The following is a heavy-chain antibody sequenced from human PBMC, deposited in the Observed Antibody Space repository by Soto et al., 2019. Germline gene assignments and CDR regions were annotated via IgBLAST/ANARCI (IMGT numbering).Heavy chain of an antibody. CDR1: GAALNRGNYY. Sequence: SETLSLTCSVSGAALNRGNYYWSWIRQVPGKGLEWIGHIYVTGAVDYNPSLRDRITISQDTSERQFSLNLRLVTAADTAVYYCARLRIATNNYKWFDPWGQGTLVTVSS. J-gene: IGHJ5*02. V-gene: IGHV4-31*03. D-gene: IGHD2-21*01. CDR3: ARLRIATNNYKWFDP. CDR2: IYVTGAV.